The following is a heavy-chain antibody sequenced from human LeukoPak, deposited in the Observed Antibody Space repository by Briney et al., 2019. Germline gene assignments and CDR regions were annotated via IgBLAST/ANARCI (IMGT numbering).Heavy chain of an antibody. CDR3: ARVGAEYSSSPLDY. CDR2: IYYSGST. D-gene: IGHD6-6*01. J-gene: IGHJ4*02. Sequence: SQTLSLTCTVSGGSISSGDYYWSWIRQPPGKGLEWIGSIYYSGSTYYNPSLKSRVTISVDTSKNQFSLKLSSVTAAGTAVYYCARVGAEYSSSPLDYWGQGTLVTVSS. V-gene: IGHV4-39*07. CDR1: GGSISSGDYY.